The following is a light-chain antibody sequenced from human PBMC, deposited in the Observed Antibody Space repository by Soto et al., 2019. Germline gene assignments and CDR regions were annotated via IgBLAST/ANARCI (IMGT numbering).Light chain of an antibody. Sequence: TSSDVGSYNLVSWYQQHPGKAPKLMIYEVNKRPSGVSNRFSGSKSGNTASLTISGLQAEDEADYYCCSYAGSSTNYVFGTGTKVTVL. CDR2: EVN. V-gene: IGLV2-23*02. J-gene: IGLJ1*01. CDR3: CSYAGSSTNYV. CDR1: SSDVGSYNL.